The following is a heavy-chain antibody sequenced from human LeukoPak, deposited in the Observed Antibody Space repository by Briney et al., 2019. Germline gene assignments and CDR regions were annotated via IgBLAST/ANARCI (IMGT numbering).Heavy chain of an antibody. V-gene: IGHV3-30*18. CDR3: AKFGVVVAAHSHS. Sequence: PGRSLRLSCAASGFTFSSYAMHWVRQAPGKGLEWVAVISYDGTNKYYADSVKGRFTISRDNSKNTLYLQMNSLRADDTAMYYCAKFGVVVAAHSHSWGQGTLVTVSS. J-gene: IGHJ4*02. CDR2: ISYDGTNK. CDR1: GFTFSSYA. D-gene: IGHD2-21*01.